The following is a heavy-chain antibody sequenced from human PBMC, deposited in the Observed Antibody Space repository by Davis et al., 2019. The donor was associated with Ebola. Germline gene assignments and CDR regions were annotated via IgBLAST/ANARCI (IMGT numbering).Heavy chain of an antibody. Sequence: MPSEILSLTCTVSGGSVSSGSYYWSWIRQPPGKGLEWIGYIYYSGSTNYNPSLKSRVTISVDTSKNQFSLKLSSVTAADTAVYYCARTRSVTFDAFDIWGQGTMVTVSS. J-gene: IGHJ3*02. CDR1: GGSVSSGSYY. CDR3: ARTRSVTFDAFDI. D-gene: IGHD4-17*01. V-gene: IGHV4-61*01. CDR2: IYYSGST.